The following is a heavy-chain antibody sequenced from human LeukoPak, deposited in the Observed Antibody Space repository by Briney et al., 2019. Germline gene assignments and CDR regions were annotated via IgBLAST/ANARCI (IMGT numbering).Heavy chain of an antibody. J-gene: IGHJ4*02. CDR1: GFTFSNYA. CDR2: IGGGGRNT. D-gene: IGHD5-18*01. Sequence: GGSLRLSCAASGFTFSNYAMNWVRQAPGKGLEWVSPIGGGGRNTYYADSVKGRFTISRDNSKNTLYLQMNSLRAEDTAVYYCAKDPRGYNYGLIDYWGQGTLVTVSS. CDR3: AKDPRGYNYGLIDY. V-gene: IGHV3-23*01.